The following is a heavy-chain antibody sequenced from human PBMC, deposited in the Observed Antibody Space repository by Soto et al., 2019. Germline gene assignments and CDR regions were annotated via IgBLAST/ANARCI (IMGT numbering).Heavy chain of an antibody. CDR2: ISAYNGNT. V-gene: IGHV1-18*01. Sequence: ASVKVSCKASGYTFTSYGISWVRQAPGQGLEWMGWISAYNGNTNYAQKLQGRVTMTTDTSTSTAYMELRSLRSDDTAVYYCARVSRELAARYYYYYYYMDVWGKGTTVTVSS. J-gene: IGHJ6*03. D-gene: IGHD3-10*01. CDR3: ARVSRELAARYYYYYYYMDV. CDR1: GYTFTSYG.